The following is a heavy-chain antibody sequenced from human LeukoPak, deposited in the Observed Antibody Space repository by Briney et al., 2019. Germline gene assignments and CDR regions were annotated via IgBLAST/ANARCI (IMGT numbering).Heavy chain of an antibody. CDR2: INPNSGGT. CDR1: GYTFTSYG. D-gene: IGHD3-3*01. CDR3: ARDNGSGYHGMDV. V-gene: IGHV1-2*02. Sequence: ASVKVSCKASGYTFTSYGISWVRQAPGQGLEWMGWINPNSGGTNYAQKFQGRVTMTRDTSISTAYMELSRLRSDDTAVYYCARDNGSGYHGMDVWGKGTTVTISS. J-gene: IGHJ6*04.